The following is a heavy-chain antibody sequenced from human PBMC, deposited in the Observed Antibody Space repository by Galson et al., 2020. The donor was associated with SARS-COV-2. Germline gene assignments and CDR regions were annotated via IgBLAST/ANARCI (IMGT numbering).Heavy chain of an antibody. D-gene: IGHD6-19*01. J-gene: IGHJ4*02. CDR1: DCPLRNHY. CDR2: INTSRTT. V-gene: IGHV4-4*07. CDR3: ARRRSGTLINRGIVVAGTPFDC. Sequence: SEPLSLTCNVPDCPLRNHYWSWIPQPPGKGLEWIARINTSRTTDHNTTLQTRVTMSVDTAKNQFTLKLSYVTAAETAVYDCARRRSGTLINRGIVVAGTPFDCWGQGTLVTVSS.